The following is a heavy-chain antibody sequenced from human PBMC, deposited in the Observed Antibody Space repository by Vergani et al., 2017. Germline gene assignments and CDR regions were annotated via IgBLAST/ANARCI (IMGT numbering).Heavy chain of an antibody. CDR1: SFKLGDYG. V-gene: IGHV3-33*01. J-gene: IGHJ4*02. Sequence: VQLLESGGGVVQPGRSLRLSCTPSSFKLGDYGMHWVRQAPGRGLEWVSMTWYEGNNNYYADSVKGRFTISKDISKNTLYLQMNSLRGDDTAVYYCARETRETPSSLDYWGQGTRVTVSS. CDR2: TWYEGNNN. CDR3: ARETRETPSSLDY. D-gene: IGHD5-24*01.